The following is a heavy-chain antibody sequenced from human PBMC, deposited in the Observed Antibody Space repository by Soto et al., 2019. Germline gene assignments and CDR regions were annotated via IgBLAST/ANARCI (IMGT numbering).Heavy chain of an antibody. V-gene: IGHV3-11*01. CDR3: AADIVVVVAATWYFQH. J-gene: IGHJ1*01. Sequence: QVQLVESGGGLVKPGGSLRLSCAASGFTFSDYYMSWIRQAPGKGLEWVSCITSSGSTIYYADSVKGRFTISRDNAKNSLYLQMNSLRAEDTAVYYCAADIVVVVAATWYFQHWGQGTLVTVSS. D-gene: IGHD2-15*01. CDR1: GFTFSDYY. CDR2: ITSSGSTI.